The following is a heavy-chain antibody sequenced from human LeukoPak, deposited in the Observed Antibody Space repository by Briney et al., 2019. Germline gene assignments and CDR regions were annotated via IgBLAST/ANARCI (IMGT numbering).Heavy chain of an antibody. D-gene: IGHD6-6*01. CDR2: IIPILGIA. Sequence: SVKVSCKASGGTFSSYAISWVRQAPGQRLEWMGRIIPILGIANYAQKFQGRVTITADKSTSTAYMELSSLRSEDTAVYYCARFASSSSGDYWGQGTLVTVSS. V-gene: IGHV1-69*04. J-gene: IGHJ4*02. CDR3: ARFASSSSGDY. CDR1: GGTFSSYA.